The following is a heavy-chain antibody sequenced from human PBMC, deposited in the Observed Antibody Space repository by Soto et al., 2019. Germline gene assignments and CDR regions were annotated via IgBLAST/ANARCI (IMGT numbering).Heavy chain of an antibody. CDR2: IFTGGST. V-gene: IGHV4-4*07. CDR1: GGPLSGYY. J-gene: IGHJ5*02. CDR3: ARAWAPAVNWFGL. Sequence: PSETLSLTCTVSGGPLSGYYWKWIRQPAGNGLEWIGRIFTGGSTNYNPSLKSRVTMSVDTSKNHFSLNLNNVTAADTAVSYCARAWAPAVNWFGLWGQGTLVTVSS. D-gene: IGHD6-25*01.